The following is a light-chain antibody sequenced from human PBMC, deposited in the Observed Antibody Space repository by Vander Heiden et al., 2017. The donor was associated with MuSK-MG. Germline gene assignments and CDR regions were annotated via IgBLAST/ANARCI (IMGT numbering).Light chain of an antibody. Sequence: EIVLTQSPGTLSLSPGERATLSCRASHSVSSSYLALYQQKAGQAPRLLIYGASSRATGIPDRFSGSGSGTDFSLTISRLEPEDFAVYYCQQYGSSPRTFGQWTKLEIK. V-gene: IGKV3-20*01. CDR1: HSVSSSY. CDR3: QQYGSSPRT. CDR2: GAS. J-gene: IGKJ2*01.